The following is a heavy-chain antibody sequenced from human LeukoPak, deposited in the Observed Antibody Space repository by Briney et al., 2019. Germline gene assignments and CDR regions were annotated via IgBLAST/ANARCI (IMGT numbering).Heavy chain of an antibody. J-gene: IGHJ4*02. D-gene: IGHD2-2*01. V-gene: IGHV4-34*01. CDR1: GGSFSGYY. CDR2: INHSGST. Sequence: SETLSLTCAVYGGSFSGYYWSWIRQPPGKGLEWIGEINHSGSTNYNPSLKSRVTISVDTSKNQFSLKLSSVTAADTAVYYCASSIVVVPAPSRFFGYWGQGTLVTVSS. CDR3: ASSIVVVPAPSRFFGY.